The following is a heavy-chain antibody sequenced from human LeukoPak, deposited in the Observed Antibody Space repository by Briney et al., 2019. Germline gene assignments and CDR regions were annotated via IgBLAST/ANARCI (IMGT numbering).Heavy chain of an antibody. CDR2: ISGSGGST. CDR3: AKTEIGVHPSSPNDY. J-gene: IGHJ4*02. CDR1: GFTFSNYA. V-gene: IGHV3-23*01. D-gene: IGHD1-1*01. Sequence: PGGSLRLSCAASGFTFSNYAMSWVRQAPGKGLEWVSAISGSGGSTYYADSVKGRFTISRDNSKNTLYLQMNSLRAEDTAVYYCAKTEIGVHPSSPNDYWGQGTLVTVSS.